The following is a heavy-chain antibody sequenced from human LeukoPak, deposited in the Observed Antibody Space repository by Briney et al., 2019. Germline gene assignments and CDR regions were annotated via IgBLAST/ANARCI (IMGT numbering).Heavy chain of an antibody. Sequence: SETLSLTCTVSGGSNSSYYGSWIRQPPGKGLEWIGYIYYSGSTNYNPSLKSRVTISVDTSKNQFSLKLSSVTAADTAVYYCARVHYGGYVDYWGQGTLVTVYS. CDR3: ARVHYGGYVDY. J-gene: IGHJ4*02. CDR2: IYYSGST. CDR1: GGSNSSYY. V-gene: IGHV4-59*01. D-gene: IGHD2-21*01.